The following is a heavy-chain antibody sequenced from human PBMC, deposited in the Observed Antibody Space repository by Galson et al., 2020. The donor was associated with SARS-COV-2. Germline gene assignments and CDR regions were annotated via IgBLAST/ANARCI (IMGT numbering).Heavy chain of an antibody. D-gene: IGHD1-26*01. CDR1: GFTFSSYS. CDR3: ARVYSGSYEGNFDY. CDR2: ISSSSSYI. J-gene: IGHJ4*02. Sequence: GESLKISCAASGFTFSSYSMNWVRQAPGKGLEWVSSISSSSSYIYYADSVKGRFTISRDNAKNSLYLQMNSLRAEDTAVYYCARVYSGSYEGNFDYWGQGTLVTVSS. V-gene: IGHV3-21*01.